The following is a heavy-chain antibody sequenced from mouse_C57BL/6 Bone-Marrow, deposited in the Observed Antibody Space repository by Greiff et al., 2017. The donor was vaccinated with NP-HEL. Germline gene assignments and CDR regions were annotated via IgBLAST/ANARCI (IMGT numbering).Heavy chain of an antibody. CDR2: IYPSDSET. J-gene: IGHJ4*01. CDR1: GYTFTSYW. CDR3: ASQGHDGSREDYAMDY. V-gene: IGHV1-61*01. D-gene: IGHD1-1*01. Sequence: QVQLQQPGAELVRPGSSVKLSCKASGYTFTSYWMDWVKQRPGQGLEWIGNIYPSDSETHYNQKFKDKATLTVDKSSSTAYMQLSSLTSEDSAVYYCASQGHDGSREDYAMDYWGQGTSVTVSS.